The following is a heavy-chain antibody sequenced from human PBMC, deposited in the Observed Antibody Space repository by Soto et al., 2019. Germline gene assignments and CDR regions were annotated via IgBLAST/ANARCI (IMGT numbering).Heavy chain of an antibody. CDR3: AKVKHPEY. Sequence: ETLSLRYIVYDGSIRGYYLNWLSQPPGKGVESIGEINHSGGTNYNPSLKSRVTISVDTSKNHFSLKLSSVTAADTALYDCAKVKHPEYWGQGTLVTVSS. V-gene: IGHV4-34*01. CDR1: DGSIRGYY. J-gene: IGHJ4*02. CDR2: INHSGGT.